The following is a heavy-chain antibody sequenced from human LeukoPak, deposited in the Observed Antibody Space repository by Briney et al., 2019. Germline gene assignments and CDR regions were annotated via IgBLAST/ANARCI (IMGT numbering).Heavy chain of an antibody. CDR3: AGKGARNDY. Sequence: PSETLSLTCTVSGGSISSSSYYWGWIRQPPGKGLEWIGSIYYSGSTYYNPSLRSRVTISVDTSKNQFSLKLSSVTAADTAAYYCAGKGARNDYWGQGTLVTASS. CDR2: IYYSGST. CDR1: GGSISSSSYY. D-gene: IGHD3-16*01. V-gene: IGHV4-39*01. J-gene: IGHJ4*02.